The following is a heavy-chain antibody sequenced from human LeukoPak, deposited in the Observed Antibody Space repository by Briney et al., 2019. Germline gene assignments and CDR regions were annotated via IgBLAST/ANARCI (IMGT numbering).Heavy chain of an antibody. CDR2: ISSSSTI. J-gene: IGHJ4*02. Sequence: PGGSLRLSCAVSGFTFSIYSMNWVRQAPGKGLEWVSYISSSSTIYHADSVKGRFTISRDNAKNSLYLQMNSLRAEDTAVYYCARYPYYDSSGSNKREDYWGQGTLVTVSS. CDR1: GFTFSIYS. V-gene: IGHV3-48*01. CDR3: ARYPYYDSSGSNKREDY. D-gene: IGHD3-22*01.